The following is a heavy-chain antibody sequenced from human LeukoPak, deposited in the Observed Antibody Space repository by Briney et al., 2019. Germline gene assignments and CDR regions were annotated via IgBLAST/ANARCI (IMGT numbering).Heavy chain of an antibody. CDR1: GFTFSSYS. V-gene: IGHV3-21*05. D-gene: IGHD3-10*01. CDR2: ISSSSSYI. CDR3: ARDSIVYYGSGSYPYYFDY. Sequence: GGSLRLSCAASGFTFSSYSMNWVRQAPGKGLEWVSYISSSSSYIYYADSVKGRFTISRDNAKNSLYLQMNSLRAEDTAVYYCARDSIVYYGSGSYPYYFDYWGQGTLVTVSS. J-gene: IGHJ4*02.